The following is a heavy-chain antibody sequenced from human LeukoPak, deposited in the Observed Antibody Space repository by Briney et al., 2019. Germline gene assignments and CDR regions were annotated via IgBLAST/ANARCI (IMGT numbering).Heavy chain of an antibody. J-gene: IGHJ3*02. CDR1: GYTFTSYG. CDR3: ARDPSGVRGVIPNAFDI. CDR2: ISAYNGNT. V-gene: IGHV1-18*01. Sequence: ASVKVSCKASGYTFTSYGISWVRQAPGQGLEWMGWISAYNGNTNYAQKLQGRVTMTTDTSTSTAYMELRSLRSDDTAVYYCARDPSGVRGVIPNAFDIWGQGTMVTVSS. D-gene: IGHD3-10*01.